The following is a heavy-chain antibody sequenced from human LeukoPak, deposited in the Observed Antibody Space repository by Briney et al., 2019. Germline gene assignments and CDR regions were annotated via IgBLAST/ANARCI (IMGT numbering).Heavy chain of an antibody. J-gene: IGHJ3*02. Sequence: SVKVSCKAPGGTFSSYAISWVRQAPGQGLEWMGRIIPILGIANYAQKFQGRVTITADKSTSTAYMELSSLRSEDTAVYYCARADYYDSSGPPGAFDIWGQGTMVTVSS. D-gene: IGHD3-22*01. CDR1: GGTFSSYA. CDR2: IIPILGIA. CDR3: ARADYYDSSGPPGAFDI. V-gene: IGHV1-69*04.